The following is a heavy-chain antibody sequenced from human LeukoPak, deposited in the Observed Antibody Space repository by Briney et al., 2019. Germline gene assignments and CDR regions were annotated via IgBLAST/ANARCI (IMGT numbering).Heavy chain of an antibody. CDR1: GFSLSTSGVG. CDR3: ARMPVLRYFDWLLDY. D-gene: IGHD3-9*01. V-gene: IGHV2-5*01. J-gene: IGHJ4*02. Sequence: SGPTLVKPTQTLTLTCTFSGFSLSTSGVGVGWIRQPPGKALEWLALIYWNDDKRYSPSLKSRLTITKDTSKNQVVLTMTNMDPVDTATYYCARMPVLRYFDWLLDYWGQGTLVTVSS. CDR2: IYWNDDK.